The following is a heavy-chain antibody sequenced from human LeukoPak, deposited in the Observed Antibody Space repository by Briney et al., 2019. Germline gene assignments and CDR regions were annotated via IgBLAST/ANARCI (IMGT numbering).Heavy chain of an antibody. CDR3: ARERYYDSSGYYGEDY. CDR2: INWNGGST. J-gene: IGHJ4*02. D-gene: IGHD3-22*01. V-gene: IGHV3-20*04. Sequence: PGGSLRLSCAASGFTFDDYGMSWVRQAPGKGLEWVSGINWNGGSTGYADSVKGRSIISRDNANNSLYLQMNSLRAEDTALYYCARERYYDSSGYYGEDYWGQGTLVTVPS. CDR1: GFTFDDYG.